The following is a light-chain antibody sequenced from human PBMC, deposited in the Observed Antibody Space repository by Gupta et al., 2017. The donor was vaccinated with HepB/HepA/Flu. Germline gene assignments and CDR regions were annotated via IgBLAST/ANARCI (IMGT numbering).Light chain of an antibody. J-gene: IGKJ5*01. V-gene: IGKV1-39*01. CDR2: TTS. CDR3: QQTETTHIT. CDR1: QSINTF. Sequence: DIQMTQSPSSLSASVGDTVTITCRASQSINTFLHWYQQRPGRAPKLLISTTSTLQSGVPSRFSGSGSGTDFTLTISSLQPEDFATYYCQQTETTHITFGQGTRLEIK.